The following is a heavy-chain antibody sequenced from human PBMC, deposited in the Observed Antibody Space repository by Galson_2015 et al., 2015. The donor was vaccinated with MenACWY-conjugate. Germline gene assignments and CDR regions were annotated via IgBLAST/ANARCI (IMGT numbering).Heavy chain of an antibody. CDR1: GFTFSSYW. Sequence: SLRLSCAASGFTFSSYWMHWVRQAPGKGLVWVSRINGDGSSTSYADSVKGRFTISRDNAKNTLYLQMNSLRAEDTAVYYCARDRQLWSAYYFDIWGQGTLVTVSS. CDR2: INGDGSST. V-gene: IGHV3-74*01. D-gene: IGHD5-18*01. J-gene: IGHJ3*02. CDR3: ARDRQLWSAYYFDI.